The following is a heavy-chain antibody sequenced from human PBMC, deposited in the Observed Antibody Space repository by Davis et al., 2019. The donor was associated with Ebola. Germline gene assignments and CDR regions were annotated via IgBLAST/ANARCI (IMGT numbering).Heavy chain of an antibody. J-gene: IGHJ3*02. Sequence: GGSLRLSCAASGISFSNYGMFWVRQAPGKVMEWVAVISPDGSDKNYADSGKGRFTISRDNSKNTLDLQMNSLRPGDTAVYYCVKTRSNWWNDALEIWGRGTMVIVSS. D-gene: IGHD2-8*02. V-gene: IGHV3-30*18. CDR3: VKTRSNWWNDALEI. CDR2: ISPDGSDK. CDR1: GISFSNYG.